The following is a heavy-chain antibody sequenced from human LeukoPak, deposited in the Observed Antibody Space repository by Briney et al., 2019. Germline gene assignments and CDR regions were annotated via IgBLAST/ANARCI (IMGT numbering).Heavy chain of an antibody. CDR1: GFTFSSYT. V-gene: IGHV3-21*01. CDR3: AKNLGSYSYFDY. CDR2: ISRSSSYI. J-gene: IGHJ4*02. D-gene: IGHD1-26*01. Sequence: PGGSLRLSCAASGFTFSSYTMNWVRQAPGMGLEWVSSISRSSSYIYYTESMKGRFTISRDNAKNSLYLQMNSLRAEDTAVYYCAKNLGSYSYFDYWGQGTLVTVSS.